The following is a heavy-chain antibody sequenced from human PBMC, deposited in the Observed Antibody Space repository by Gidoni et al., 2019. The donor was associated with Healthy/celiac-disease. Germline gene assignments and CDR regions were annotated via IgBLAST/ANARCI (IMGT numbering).Heavy chain of an antibody. Sequence: QVQLVESGGGVVQPGRALRLSCAASGFTFSSYAMHWVRQAPGKGLEWVAVISYDGSNKYYADSVKGRFTISRDNSKNTLYLQMNSLRAEDTAVYYCARDSGPTHYDSSGWDYWGQGTLVTVSS. J-gene: IGHJ4*02. CDR2: ISYDGSNK. V-gene: IGHV3-30-3*01. CDR1: GFTFSSYA. D-gene: IGHD3-22*01. CDR3: ARDSGPTHYDSSGWDY.